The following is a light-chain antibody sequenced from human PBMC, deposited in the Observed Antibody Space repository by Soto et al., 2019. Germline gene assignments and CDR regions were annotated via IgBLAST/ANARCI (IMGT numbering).Light chain of an antibody. V-gene: IGLV2-14*01. CDR1: SSDVGGYNY. J-gene: IGLJ1*01. Sequence: QSALTQPASVSGSPGQSITISCTGTSSDVGGYNYVSWYQQHPGKAPKLMIYDVTKRPSGVSSRFSGSKSGNTASLTISGLQAEDEAEYYCSSYTNSSTQVFGIGTKVTVL. CDR3: SSYTNSSTQV. CDR2: DVT.